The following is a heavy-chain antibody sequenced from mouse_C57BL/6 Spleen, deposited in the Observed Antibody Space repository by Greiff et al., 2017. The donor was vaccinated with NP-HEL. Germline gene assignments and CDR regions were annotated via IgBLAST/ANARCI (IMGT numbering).Heavy chain of an antibody. Sequence: EVKVVESGGGLVKPGGSLKLSCAASGFTFSDSGMHWVRQAPEKGLEWVAYISSGSSTIYYADTVKGRFTISRDNAKTTLFLQMTRLRSEDTAMYYCARRASWDHFDYWGQGTTLTVSS. V-gene: IGHV5-17*01. CDR2: ISSGSSTI. CDR1: GFTFSDSG. D-gene: IGHD4-1*01. CDR3: ARRASWDHFDY. J-gene: IGHJ2*01.